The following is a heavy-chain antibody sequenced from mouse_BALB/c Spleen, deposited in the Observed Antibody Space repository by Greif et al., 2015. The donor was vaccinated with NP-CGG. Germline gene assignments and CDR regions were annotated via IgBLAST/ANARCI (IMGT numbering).Heavy chain of an antibody. CDR2: ISSGGSYT. CDR3: ARHRFTTVTYAMDY. D-gene: IGHD1-1*01. CDR1: GLTFSSYA. J-gene: IGHJ4*01. V-gene: IGHV5-9-1*01. Sequence: EVMLVESGGGLAKPGGSLKVSCAASGLTFSSYAMSWVRQTPEKRLEWVATISSGGSYTYYPDSVKGRFTISRDNAKNTLYLQMSSLRSEDTAMYYCARHRFTTVTYAMDYWGQGTSVTVSS.